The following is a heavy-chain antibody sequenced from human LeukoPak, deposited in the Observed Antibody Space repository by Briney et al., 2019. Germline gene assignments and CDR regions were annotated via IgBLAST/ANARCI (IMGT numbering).Heavy chain of an antibody. CDR2: IYYSGST. CDR1: GGFISSGGYY. CDR3: ARDSPYDYEAYGMDV. J-gene: IGHJ6*02. V-gene: IGHV4-31*03. Sequence: SETLSLTCTVSGGFISSGGYYWSWIRQHPGKGLEWIGYIYYSGSTYYNPSLKSRVTISVDTSKNQFSLKLSSVTAADTAVYYCARDSPYDYEAYGMDVWGQGTTVTVSS. D-gene: IGHD3-16*01.